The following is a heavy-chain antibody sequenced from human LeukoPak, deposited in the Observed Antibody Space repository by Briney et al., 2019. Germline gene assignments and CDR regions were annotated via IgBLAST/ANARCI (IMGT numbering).Heavy chain of an antibody. D-gene: IGHD2-21*02. Sequence: SETLSLTXTVSGGSISSYYWSWIRQPAGKGLEWIGRIYTSGSTNYNPSLKSRVTMSVDTSKNQFSLKLSSVTAADTAVYYCARDLAHPVVTANWFDPWGQGTLVTVSS. V-gene: IGHV4-4*07. CDR3: ARDLAHPVVTANWFDP. CDR2: IYTSGST. J-gene: IGHJ5*02. CDR1: GGSISSYY.